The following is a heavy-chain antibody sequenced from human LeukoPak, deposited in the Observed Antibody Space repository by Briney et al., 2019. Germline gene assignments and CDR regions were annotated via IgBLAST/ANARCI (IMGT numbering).Heavy chain of an antibody. Sequence: PSETLSLTCTVSGGSISTYYWSWIRQPPGKALEWIGYVYYSGSTDYNPSLKSRVTISLDTSKNQFSLNLSSVTAADTAVYYCAREGSSWYYFDYWGQGALVTVSS. CDR3: AREGSSWYYFDY. CDR2: VYYSGST. CDR1: GGSISTYY. V-gene: IGHV4-59*01. J-gene: IGHJ4*02. D-gene: IGHD6-13*01.